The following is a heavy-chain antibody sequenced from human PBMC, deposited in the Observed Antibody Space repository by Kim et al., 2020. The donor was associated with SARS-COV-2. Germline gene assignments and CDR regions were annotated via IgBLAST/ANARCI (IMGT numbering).Heavy chain of an antibody. Sequence: GGSLRLSCAASGFTFSSYAMSWVRQAPGKGLEWVSAISGSGGSTYYADSVKGRFTISRDNSKNTLYLQMNSLRAEDTAVYYCAKEVTMIVVVHLYYFDYWGQGTLVTVSS. CDR2: ISGSGGST. J-gene: IGHJ4*02. V-gene: IGHV3-23*01. CDR3: AKEVTMIVVVHLYYFDY. D-gene: IGHD3-22*01. CDR1: GFTFSSYA.